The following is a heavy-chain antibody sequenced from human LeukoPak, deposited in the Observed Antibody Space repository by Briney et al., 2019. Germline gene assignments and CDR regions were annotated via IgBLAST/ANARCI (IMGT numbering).Heavy chain of an antibody. CDR3: ARGAFRYYDFWSGDFDAFDI. CDR1: GGSISSYY. J-gene: IGHJ3*02. Sequence: SETLSLTCTVSGGSISSYYWSWIRQPAGKGLEWIGRIYTSGSTNYNPSLKSRVTMSVDTSKNQFSLKLSSVTAADTAVYYCARGAFRYYDFWSGDFDAFDIRGQGTMVTVSS. V-gene: IGHV4-4*07. D-gene: IGHD3-3*01. CDR2: IYTSGST.